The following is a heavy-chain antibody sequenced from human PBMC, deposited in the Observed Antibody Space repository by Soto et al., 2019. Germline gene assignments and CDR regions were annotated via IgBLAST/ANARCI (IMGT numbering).Heavy chain of an antibody. Sequence: ASVKVSCKASGYTFTSYYMHWVRQAPGQGLEWMGIINPSGGSTSYAQKFQGRVTMTRDTSTSTVYMELSSLRSEDTAVYYCVYDSNYMDYYYYYMDVWGKGTTVTVSS. CDR1: GYTFTSYY. J-gene: IGHJ6*03. CDR2: INPSGGST. CDR3: VYDSNYMDYYYYYMDV. V-gene: IGHV1-46*01. D-gene: IGHD4-4*01.